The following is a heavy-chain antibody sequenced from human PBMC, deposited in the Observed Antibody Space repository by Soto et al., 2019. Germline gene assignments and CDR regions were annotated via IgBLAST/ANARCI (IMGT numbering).Heavy chain of an antibody. CDR2: INSDGSST. V-gene: IGHV3-74*01. J-gene: IGHJ6*03. CDR3: ARGTYYYDYIWGSYRRNYYYYYYMDV. CDR1: GFTFSSYW. Sequence: GGSLILSCAASGFTFSSYWMHWVRQAPGKGLVWVSRINSDGSSTSYADSVKGGFTISRDSAKNTLYLQMNSLRAEDTAVYYCARGTYYYDYIWGSYRRNYYYYYYMDVWGKGTTVTVSS. D-gene: IGHD3-16*02.